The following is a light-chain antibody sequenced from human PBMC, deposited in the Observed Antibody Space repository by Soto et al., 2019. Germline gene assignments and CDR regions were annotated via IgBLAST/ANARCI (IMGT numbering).Light chain of an antibody. J-gene: IGLJ1*01. CDR3: SSYTSSDTYV. Sequence: QSALTQPASVSGSPGQSITISCTGTSSDVGGYNYVSWYQQYPGKAPKVMVYDVSNRPSGVSNRFSGSKSGNTASLTISGLQAEDEADYYCSSYTSSDTYVFGTGTKVTVL. CDR1: SSDVGGYNY. V-gene: IGLV2-14*01. CDR2: DVS.